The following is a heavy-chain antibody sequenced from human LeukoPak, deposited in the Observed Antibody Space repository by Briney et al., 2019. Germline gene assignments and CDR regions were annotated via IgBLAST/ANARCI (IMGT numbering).Heavy chain of an antibody. CDR3: ARYGGAYYDFWSGYPYYYMDV. CDR1: GYTFTSYG. CDR2: ISAYNGNT. V-gene: IGHV1-18*01. J-gene: IGHJ6*03. D-gene: IGHD3-3*01. Sequence: ASVKVSCKASGYTFTSYGISWVRQAPGQGLEWMGWISAYNGNTNYAQKLQGRVTMTTDTSTSTAYMELRSLRSDDTAVYYCARYGGAYYDFWSGYPYYYMDVWGKGTTVTASS.